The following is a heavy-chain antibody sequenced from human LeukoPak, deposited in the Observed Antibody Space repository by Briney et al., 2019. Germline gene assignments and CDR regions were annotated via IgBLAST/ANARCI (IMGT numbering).Heavy chain of an antibody. D-gene: IGHD2-2*01. CDR1: GFTFSSYG. J-gene: IGHJ4*02. CDR2: IWYDGSDM. Sequence: GGSLRLSCAASGFTFSSYGMHWVRQAPGKGLEWVALIWYDGSDMYYADSVKGRFIISRDNSKNTLYLQMNTLRAEDTAVYYCARGSAALYYFDFWGQGTLVTVSS. CDR3: ARGSAALYYFDF. V-gene: IGHV3-33*01.